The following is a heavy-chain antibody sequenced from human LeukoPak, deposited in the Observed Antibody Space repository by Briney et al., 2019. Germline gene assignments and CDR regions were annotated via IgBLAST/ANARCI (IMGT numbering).Heavy chain of an antibody. CDR2: INSDGSST. D-gene: IGHD3-10*01. J-gene: IGHJ5*02. V-gene: IGHV3-74*01. CDR1: GFTFSSYW. CDR3: ARDRDYYGSGSSFDP. Sequence: GGSLRLSCAASGFTFSSYWMHWVRQAPGKGLVWVSRINSDGSSTSYADSVKGRFTISRDNAKNTLYLQMNSLRAEDTAVYYCARDRDYYGSGSSFDPWGQGTLVTVSS.